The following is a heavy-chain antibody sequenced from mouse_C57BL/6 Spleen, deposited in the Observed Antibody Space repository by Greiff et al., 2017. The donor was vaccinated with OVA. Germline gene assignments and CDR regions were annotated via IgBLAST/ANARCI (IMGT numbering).Heavy chain of an antibody. CDR2: ISSGGDYI. V-gene: IGHV5-9-1*02. J-gene: IGHJ2*01. CDR3: TRREGGFDY. Sequence: EVMLVESGEGLVKPGGSLKLSCAASGSPFSGYAMSWVRQTPEKRLEWVAYISSGGDYIYYADTVKGRFTISRDNARNTLYLQMSSLKSEDTAMYYCTRREGGFDYWGQGTTLTVSS. CDR1: GSPFSGYA.